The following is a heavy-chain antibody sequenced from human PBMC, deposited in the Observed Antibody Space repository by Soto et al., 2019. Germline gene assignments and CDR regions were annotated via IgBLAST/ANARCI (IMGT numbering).Heavy chain of an antibody. CDR1: VFTFSSYA. V-gene: IGHV3-30-3*01. Sequence: GGSLRLSCAASVFTFSSYAMHWVRQAPGKWLEWLAVISYDGSNKXXADSVKGRXTISRYNSKNTXYLQMXSLRAEDTAVYYCAREGLGDAFDIWRQGTMVTVS. CDR2: ISYDGSNK. D-gene: IGHD3-9*01. CDR3: AREGLGDAFDI. J-gene: IGHJ3*02.